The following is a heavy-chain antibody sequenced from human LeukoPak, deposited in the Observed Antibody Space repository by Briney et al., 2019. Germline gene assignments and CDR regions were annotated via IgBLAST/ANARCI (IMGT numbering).Heavy chain of an antibody. D-gene: IGHD6-13*01. CDR3: AKDRPIAAAGTIVDAFDI. CDR1: GFTFSSYA. Sequence: PGGSLRLSCAASGFTFSSYAMSWVRQAPGKGLEWVSAISGSGGSTYYADSVKGRFTISRDNSKNTLYLQMNSLRAEDTAVYYCAKDRPIAAAGTIVDAFDIWGRGTMVTVSS. CDR2: ISGSGGST. J-gene: IGHJ3*02. V-gene: IGHV3-23*01.